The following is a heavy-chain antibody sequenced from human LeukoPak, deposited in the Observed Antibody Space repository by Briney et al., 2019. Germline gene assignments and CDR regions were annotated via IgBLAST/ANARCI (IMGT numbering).Heavy chain of an antibody. CDR2: INPNSGGT. CDR1: GHTFTSYY. CDR3: ARELGSGYYRYFDY. Sequence: ASVKVSCKASGHTFTSYYMHWVRQAPGQGLEWMGWINPNSGGTNFAQKFQGRVSMTRDMSISTAYMELSRLRSDDTAVYYCARELGSGYYRYFDYWGQGTLVTVSS. V-gene: IGHV1-2*02. D-gene: IGHD3-22*01. J-gene: IGHJ4*02.